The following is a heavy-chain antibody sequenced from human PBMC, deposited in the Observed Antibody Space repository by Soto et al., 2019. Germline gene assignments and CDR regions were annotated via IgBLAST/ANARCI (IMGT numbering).Heavy chain of an antibody. CDR1: GFTFSSYA. CDR3: ARRGSGSYYDY. D-gene: IGHD1-26*01. Sequence: EVQLLEAGGGLVQPGGSLRLSCAATGFTFSSYAMRWVRQAPGKGLEWVSAISGSGGSTYYADSVKGRFTISRDNSKNTLYLQMNSLRAEDTAVYYCARRGSGSYYDYWGQGTLVTVSS. CDR2: ISGSGGST. J-gene: IGHJ4*02. V-gene: IGHV3-23*01.